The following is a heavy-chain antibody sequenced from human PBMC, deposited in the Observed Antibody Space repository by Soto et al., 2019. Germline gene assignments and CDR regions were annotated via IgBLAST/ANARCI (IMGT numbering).Heavy chain of an antibody. J-gene: IGHJ4*02. CDR1: GFTFSSYA. Sequence: GGSLRLSCAASGFTFSSYAMSWVRQAPGKGLEWVSAISGSGGSTYYADSVKGRFTISRDNSKNTLYLQMNSLRAEDAAVYYCAKGDQITMIVEYWGQGTLVTVSS. D-gene: IGHD3-22*01. V-gene: IGHV3-23*01. CDR2: ISGSGGST. CDR3: AKGDQITMIVEY.